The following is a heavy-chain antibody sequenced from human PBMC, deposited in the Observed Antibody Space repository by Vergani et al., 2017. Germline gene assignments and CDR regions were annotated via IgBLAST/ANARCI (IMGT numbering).Heavy chain of an antibody. CDR2: ISYDGSNK. Sequence: QVQLVESGGGVVQPGRSLRLSCAASGFTFSSYAMHWVRQAPGKGLEWVAVISYDGSNKYYADSVKGRFTISRDNSKYTLYLQMNSLRAEDTAVYYCARGASGDYVSSFDYWGQGTLVTVSS. D-gene: IGHD4-17*01. CDR3: ARGASGDYVSSFDY. V-gene: IGHV3-30-3*01. CDR1: GFTFSSYA. J-gene: IGHJ4*02.